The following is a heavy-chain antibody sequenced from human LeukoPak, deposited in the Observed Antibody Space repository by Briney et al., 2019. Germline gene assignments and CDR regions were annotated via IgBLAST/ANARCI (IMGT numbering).Heavy chain of an antibody. CDR3: ARVRGHGDMIDY. J-gene: IGHJ4*02. Sequence: ASVKVSCTASGYIFTTYFMHWVRQAPGQGLEWMGFINPSGGSTGYSQKFQGRVTMTRDTSTSKVYMALSSLRSEDTAVYYCARVRGHGDMIDYWGQGTLVTVSS. V-gene: IGHV1-46*01. D-gene: IGHD3-10*01. CDR2: INPSGGST. CDR1: GYIFTTYF.